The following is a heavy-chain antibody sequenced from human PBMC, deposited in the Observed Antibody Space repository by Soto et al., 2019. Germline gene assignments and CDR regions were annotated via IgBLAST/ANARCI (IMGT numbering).Heavy chain of an antibody. V-gene: IGHV3-48*02. J-gene: IGHJ6*02. CDR3: AREYDIVLVPAASYYYYYGMAV. CDR2: ISSSSSTI. CDR1: GFTFSSYS. Sequence: PGGSLRLSCAASGFTFSSYSMNWVRQAPGKGLEWVSYISSSSSTIYYADSVKGRFTISRDNAKNSLYLQMNSLRDEDTAVYYCAREYDIVLVPAASYYYYYGMAVWAQGTTVTVSS. D-gene: IGHD2-2*01.